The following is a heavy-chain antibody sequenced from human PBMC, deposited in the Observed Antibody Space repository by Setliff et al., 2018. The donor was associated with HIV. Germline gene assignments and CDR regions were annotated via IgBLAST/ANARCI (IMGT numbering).Heavy chain of an antibody. CDR1: GISVSSGSYF. CDR3: ARTIGYCSITSCENWFDP. V-gene: IGHV4-61*02. CDR2: IYTSGST. Sequence: PSETLSLTCTVAGISVSSGSYFWSWVRQAAGKGLEWIGRIYTSGSTNYNPSLKSRVTISVDTSKNQFSLKLSSVTAADTAVYYCARTIGYCSITSCENWFDPWGQGTLVTVSS. D-gene: IGHD2-2*01. J-gene: IGHJ5*02.